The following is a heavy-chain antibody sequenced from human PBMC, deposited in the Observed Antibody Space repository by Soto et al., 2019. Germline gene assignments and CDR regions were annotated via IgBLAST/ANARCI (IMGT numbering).Heavy chain of an antibody. CDR3: ARGLGSSGYPKLDY. CDR2: MNPTSGNT. J-gene: IGHJ4*02. V-gene: IGHV1-8*01. Sequence: QVQLVQSGAEVKKPGASVKVSCKASGYTFTSYDINWVRQATGQGLEWMGWMNPTSGNTGYAQKFKGRVTMTMNTTISTAYMELGSLRSEDTTVYYCARGLGSSGYPKLDYWGQRTLVTVSS. CDR1: GYTFTSYD. D-gene: IGHD3-22*01.